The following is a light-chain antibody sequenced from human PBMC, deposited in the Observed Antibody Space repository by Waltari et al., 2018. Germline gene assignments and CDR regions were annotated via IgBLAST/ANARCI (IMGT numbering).Light chain of an antibody. V-gene: IGLV2-23*01. Sequence: QSALTQPASVSGSPGQSITISCTGRRSDVGRYDLVSWYQHHPDKAPQVIIFEDSKRPSGVSNRFSGSKSGNTASLTISGLQAEDEADYYCCSYADSRTWVFGGGTKLTVL. J-gene: IGLJ3*02. CDR2: EDS. CDR1: RSDVGRYDL. CDR3: CSYADSRTWV.